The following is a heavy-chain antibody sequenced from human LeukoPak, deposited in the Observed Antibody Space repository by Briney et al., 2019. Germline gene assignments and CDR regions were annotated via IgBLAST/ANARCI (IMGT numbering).Heavy chain of an antibody. CDR2: IYSTGNT. D-gene: IGHD6-25*01. Sequence: SETLSLTCTVSGDFIRSGHYYWGWIRQSPGKGLEWMGSIYSTGNTHYNPSLESRLIISVDTSKNSFSLKLSSVTAADTAVYFCARDLWSTAAGIFDFWGQGALVTVSS. CDR3: ARDLWSTAAGIFDF. J-gene: IGHJ4*02. CDR1: GDFIRSGHYY. V-gene: IGHV4-39*07.